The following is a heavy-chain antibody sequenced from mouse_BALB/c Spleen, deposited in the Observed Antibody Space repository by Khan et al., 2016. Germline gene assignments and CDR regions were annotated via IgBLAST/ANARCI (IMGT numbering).Heavy chain of an antibody. V-gene: IGHV1S34*01. CDR2: ISCYNGAT. CDR3: ARGDYDGYYAMDY. Sequence: LVKTGASVKISCKASGYSFTGYYIHWVKQSHGKGLEWIGYISCYNGATNSNQKFRGKATFTVDTYSSTAYMQFNSLTSEDSAVYYCARGDYDGYYAMDYWGQGTSVTVSS. CDR1: GYSFTGYY. J-gene: IGHJ4*01. D-gene: IGHD2-4*01.